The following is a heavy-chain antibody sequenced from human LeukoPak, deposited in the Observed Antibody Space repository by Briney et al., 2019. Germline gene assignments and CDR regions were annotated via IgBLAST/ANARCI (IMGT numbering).Heavy chain of an antibody. J-gene: IGHJ3*01. CDR1: RFTFNNYA. V-gene: IGHV3-23*01. CDR2: IRGSGTRT. Sequence: GGSLRLSCAASRFTFNNYAMSWVRQAPGKGLEGVSGIRGSGTRTFYADSVKGRFSISRDNSKNTLYLQKNNLRAEDTAVYYCAKDLRGPWNYEGLDAFDLWGQGTMVTVSS. D-gene: IGHD1-7*01. CDR3: AKDLRGPWNYEGLDAFDL.